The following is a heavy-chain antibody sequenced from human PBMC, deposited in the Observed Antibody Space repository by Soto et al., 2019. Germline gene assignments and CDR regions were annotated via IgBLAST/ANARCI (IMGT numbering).Heavy chain of an antibody. CDR1: GDTFTSYD. CDR2: MIPNSGYT. V-gene: IGHV1-8*01. CDR3: ARRAGSYYFDP. Sequence: ASVKVSCKASGDTFTSYDINWVRQATGQGLEWMGYMIPNSGYTVYAQKFQGRLTLTRNTSISTAYMELTNLRSDDTAVYYCARRAGSYYFDPWGQGTLVTVSS. J-gene: IGHJ4*02. D-gene: IGHD2-15*01.